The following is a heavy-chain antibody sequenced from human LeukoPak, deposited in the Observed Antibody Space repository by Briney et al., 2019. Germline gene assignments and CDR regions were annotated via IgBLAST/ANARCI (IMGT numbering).Heavy chain of an antibody. CDR1: GFSLSTSGVG. J-gene: IGHJ3*02. Sequence: SGPTLVNPTQTLTLTCTFSGFSLSTSGVGVGWIRQPPGNALEWLALTYWNADKRYSPSLKSRLTITKNTSKNQVVLTMTNMDPVDTATYYCAHSIQTSDAFDIWGQGTMVTVSS. CDR3: AHSIQTSDAFDI. CDR2: TYWNADK. V-gene: IGHV2-5*01.